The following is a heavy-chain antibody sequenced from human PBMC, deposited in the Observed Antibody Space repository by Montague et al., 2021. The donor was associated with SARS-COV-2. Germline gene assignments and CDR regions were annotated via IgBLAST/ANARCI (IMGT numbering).Heavy chain of an antibody. D-gene: IGHD1-20*01. CDR1: GFTYDDYA. CDR3: AKDRGFGPRANNWFFRGGGSGYYGMDV. J-gene: IGHJ6*02. V-gene: IGHV3-9*01. CDR2: ISWNSGSI. Sequence: SLRLSCAASGFTYDDYAMHWVRQAPGKGLEWVSGISWNSGSIGYADSVKGRFTISRDNAKNSLYLQMNSLRAEDTALYYCAKDRGFGPRANNWFFRGGGSGYYGMDVWGQGTTVTVSS.